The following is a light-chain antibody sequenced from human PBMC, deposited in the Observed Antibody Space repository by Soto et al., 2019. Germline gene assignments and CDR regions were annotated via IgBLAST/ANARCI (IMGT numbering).Light chain of an antibody. Sequence: DIQMTQSPSTLSASVGDRVTITCRASQSVRSYLAWYQQKPGKAPKLLIYMASTLESGVPSRFSGSGSGTEFTLTISSLQADDFATYYCQQYETMVTFGQGTKVEIK. V-gene: IGKV1-5*03. CDR2: MAS. J-gene: IGKJ1*01. CDR1: QSVRSY. CDR3: QQYETMVT.